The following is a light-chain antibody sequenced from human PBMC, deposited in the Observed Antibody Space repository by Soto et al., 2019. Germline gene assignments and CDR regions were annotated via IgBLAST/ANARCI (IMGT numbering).Light chain of an antibody. CDR3: SSYTSSSTLV. J-gene: IGLJ1*01. V-gene: IGLV2-14*01. CDR2: EVS. Sequence: QAVLTHPASLSGSPGQSITISCTGTSSDGGGYNYVSWYQQHPGKAPKLMIYEVSNRPSGVSNRFSGSKSGNTASLTISGLQAEDEADYYCSSYTSSSTLVFGTGTKVTVL. CDR1: SSDGGGYNY.